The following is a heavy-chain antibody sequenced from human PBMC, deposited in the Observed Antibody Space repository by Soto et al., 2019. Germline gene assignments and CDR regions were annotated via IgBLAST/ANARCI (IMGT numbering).Heavy chain of an antibody. Sequence: GGSLRLSCAASGFTFSSYEMNWVRQAPGKGLEWVSDISSSGSTIYYADSVKGRFTISRDNAKNSLYLQMNSLRAEDTAVYYCARDEVSDGGNSGAFDIWGQGTMVTVSS. CDR1: GFTFSSYE. D-gene: IGHD2-21*02. CDR2: ISSSGSTI. CDR3: ARDEVSDGGNSGAFDI. V-gene: IGHV3-48*03. J-gene: IGHJ3*02.